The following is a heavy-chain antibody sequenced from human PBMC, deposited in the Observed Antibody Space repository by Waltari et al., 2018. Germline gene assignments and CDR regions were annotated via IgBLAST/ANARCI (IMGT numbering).Heavy chain of an antibody. CDR3: ATDSLAVDKLGGGFDP. CDR1: GYTFTDYY. J-gene: IGHJ5*02. CDR2: VDPEDGET. V-gene: IGHV1-69-2*01. Sequence: EVQLVQSGAEVKKPGATVKISCKASGYTFTDYYMHWVQQAPGKGLEWMGRVDPEDGETIYAEKFQGRVTITTDTSTDTAYMELSSLRSEDTAVYYCATDSLAVDKLGGGFDPWGQGTLVTVSS.